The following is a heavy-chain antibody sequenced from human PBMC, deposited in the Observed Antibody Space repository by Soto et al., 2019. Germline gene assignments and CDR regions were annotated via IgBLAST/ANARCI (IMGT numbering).Heavy chain of an antibody. D-gene: IGHD1-20*01. CDR2: IYYSGIT. CDR3: PRYKATHHYRLSV. J-gene: IGHJ6*02. Sequence: SENLAPTCTVSGGSISSYYWSWIRQPPGKVLEWIGYIYYSGITNYNPSLKSRGTISVDTSKNQFSLKSSSVPAADTAVYYCPRYKATHHYRLSVWGQGTTLADSS. CDR1: GGSISSYY. V-gene: IGHV4-59*01.